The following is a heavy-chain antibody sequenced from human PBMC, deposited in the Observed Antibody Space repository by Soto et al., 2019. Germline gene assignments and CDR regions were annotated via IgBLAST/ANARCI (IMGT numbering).Heavy chain of an antibody. D-gene: IGHD6-13*01. V-gene: IGHV1-18*04. CDR3: ARVGQQLDNFLLFDY. Sequence: ASVKVSCKASGYTFTSYGISWVRQAPGQGLEWMGWISAYNGNTNYAQKLQGRVTMTTDTSTSTAYMELRSLRSDDTAVYYCARVGQQLDNFLLFDYWGQGTLVTVSS. J-gene: IGHJ4*02. CDR1: GYTFTSYG. CDR2: ISAYNGNT.